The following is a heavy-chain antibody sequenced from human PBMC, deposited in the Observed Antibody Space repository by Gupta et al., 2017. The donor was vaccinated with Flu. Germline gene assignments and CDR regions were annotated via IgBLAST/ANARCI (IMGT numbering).Heavy chain of an antibody. D-gene: IGHD6-13*01. V-gene: IGHV1-69*06. CDR2: IIPIFGTA. CDR3: ARGIAAASLDHFDY. CDR1: AGTFSSYA. J-gene: IGHJ4*02. Sequence: QVQLVQSGAEVKKPGSSVKVSCKASAGTFSSYAFSWVRTAPGQGLEWMGGIIPIFGTANYAQKFQGRVTITADKSTSTAYMELSSLRSEDTAVYYCARGIAAASLDHFDYWGQGTLVTVSS.